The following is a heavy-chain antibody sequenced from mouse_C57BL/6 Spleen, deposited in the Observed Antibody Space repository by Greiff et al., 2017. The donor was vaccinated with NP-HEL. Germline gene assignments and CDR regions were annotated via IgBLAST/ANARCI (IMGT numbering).Heavy chain of an antibody. CDR2: IWSDGST. D-gene: IGHD1-1*01. V-gene: IGHV2-6-1*01. Sequence: VMLVESGPGLVAPSQSLSITCTVSGFSLTSYGVHWVRQPPGKGLEWLGVIWSDGSTTYNSALKSRLSISKDNSKSQVFLKMNSLQTDDTAMYYCARHGGDGRSLYYAMDYWGQGTSVTVSS. J-gene: IGHJ4*01. CDR1: GFSLTSYG. CDR3: ARHGGDGRSLYYAMDY.